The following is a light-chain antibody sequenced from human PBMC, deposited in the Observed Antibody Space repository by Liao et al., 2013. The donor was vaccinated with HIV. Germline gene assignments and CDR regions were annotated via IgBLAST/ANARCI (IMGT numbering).Light chain of an antibody. CDR2: QDS. Sequence: SYELTQPPSVSVSPGQTANITCSGGDWVDKRASWYQQRPGQSPLLVMYQDSRRPSGIPERFSGSNSGNTGTLTISGTQAVDEAVYYCQAWDRVSALFGGGTELTVL. CDR1: DWVDKR. CDR3: QAWDRVSAL. V-gene: IGLV3-1*01. J-gene: IGLJ2*01.